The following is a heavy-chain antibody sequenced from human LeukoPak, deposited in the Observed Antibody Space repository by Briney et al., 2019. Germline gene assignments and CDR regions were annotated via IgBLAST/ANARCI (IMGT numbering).Heavy chain of an antibody. J-gene: IGHJ5*02. CDR3: ARDRIAAAGILFDP. D-gene: IGHD6-13*01. Sequence: GGSLRLSCVVSGFTFNSYSMSWVRQAPGKGLEWVANIKQDGSEKYYVDSVKGRFTISRDNAKNSLYLQMNSLRAEDTAVYYCARDRIAAAGILFDPWGQGTLVTVSS. CDR2: IKQDGSEK. V-gene: IGHV3-7*01. CDR1: GFTFNSYS.